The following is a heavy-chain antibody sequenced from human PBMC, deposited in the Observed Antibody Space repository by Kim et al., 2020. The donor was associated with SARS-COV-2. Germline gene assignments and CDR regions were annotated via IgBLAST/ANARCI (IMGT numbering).Heavy chain of an antibody. V-gene: IGHV4-31*03. J-gene: IGHJ5*02. Sequence: SETLSLTCTVSGGSISSGGYYWSWIRQHPGKGLEWIGYIYYSGSTYYNPSLKSRVIISVDTSKNQFSLKLSSVTAADTAVYYCARAALYDSSGYYSNWFDPWGQGTLVTVSS. CDR3: ARAALYDSSGYYSNWFDP. CDR1: GGSISSGGYY. D-gene: IGHD3-22*01. CDR2: IYYSGST.